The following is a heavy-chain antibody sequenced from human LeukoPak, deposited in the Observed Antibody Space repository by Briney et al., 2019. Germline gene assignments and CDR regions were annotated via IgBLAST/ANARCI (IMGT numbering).Heavy chain of an antibody. CDR3: ARRSSTSFYFDY. CDR1: GFTVSSNY. CDR2: IYSGGIT. D-gene: IGHD2-2*01. V-gene: IGHV3-53*01. J-gene: IGHJ4*02. Sequence: GGSLRLSCAASGFTVSSNYMSWVRQAPGKGLEWVPVIYSGGITYYADSVKGRFTISRDNSKNTLYLQMNSLRAEDTAVYYCARRSSTSFYFDYWGQGTLVTVSS.